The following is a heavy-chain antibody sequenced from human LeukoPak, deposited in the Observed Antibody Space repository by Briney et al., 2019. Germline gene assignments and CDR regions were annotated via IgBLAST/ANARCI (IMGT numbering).Heavy chain of an antibody. J-gene: IGHJ4*02. D-gene: IGHD3-22*01. CDR2: ISWNSGSI. Sequence: GRSLRLSCAASGFTFDDYAMHWVRQAPGKGLEWVSGISWNSGSIGYADSVKGRFTISRDNAKNPLYLQMNSLRAEDTALYYCAKDQDYYDSSGSMDYWGQGTLVIVSS. CDR3: AKDQDYYDSSGSMDY. V-gene: IGHV3-9*01. CDR1: GFTFDDYA.